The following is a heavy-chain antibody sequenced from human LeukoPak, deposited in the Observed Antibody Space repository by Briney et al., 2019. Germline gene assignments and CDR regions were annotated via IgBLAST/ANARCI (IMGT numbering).Heavy chain of an antibody. V-gene: IGHV1-2*02. CDR3: AKRGYNYDSYYFDY. D-gene: IGHD5-18*01. CDR2: INPNSGGT. CDR1: GGTFSSYA. Sequence: GASVKVSCKASGGTFSSYAISWVRQAPGQGLEWMGWINPNSGGTNYAQKFQGRVTMTRDTSISTAYMELSSLRSDDTAVYYCAKRGYNYDSYYFDYWGQGTLVTVSS. J-gene: IGHJ4*02.